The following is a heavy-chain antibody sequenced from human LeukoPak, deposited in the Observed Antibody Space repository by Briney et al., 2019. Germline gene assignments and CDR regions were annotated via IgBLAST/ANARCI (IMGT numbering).Heavy chain of an antibody. V-gene: IGHV4-39*01. J-gene: IGHJ4*02. CDR1: GGSISSSSYY. D-gene: IGHD6-13*01. Sequence: SETLSLTCTVSGGSISSSSYYWGWIRQPPGKGLEWIGCIYYSGSTYYHPSLKSRVTISVDTSKNQFSLKLSSVTAADTAVYYCARRDGEAAAFDYWGQGTLVTVSS. CDR2: IYYSGST. CDR3: ARRDGEAAAFDY.